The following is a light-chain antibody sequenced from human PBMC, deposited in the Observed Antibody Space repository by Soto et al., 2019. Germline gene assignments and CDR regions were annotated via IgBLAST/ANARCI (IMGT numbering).Light chain of an antibody. CDR1: SSDVGGYNY. CDR3: GTRDSKLSGDWV. J-gene: IGLJ3*02. CDR2: DVS. V-gene: IGLV2-11*01. Sequence: QPVLTQPRSVSGSPGQSVTISCTGTSSDVGGYNYVSWYQQHPGKAPKLMIYDVSKRPSGVPDRFSGSKSGNTASLTISGLQAEDEADYYCGTRDSKLSGDWVFGGGTKLTVL.